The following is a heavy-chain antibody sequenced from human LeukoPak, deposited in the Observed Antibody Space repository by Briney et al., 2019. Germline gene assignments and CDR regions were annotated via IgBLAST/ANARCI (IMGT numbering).Heavy chain of an antibody. CDR3: ARANYYYDSSGYYPRPVFDY. CDR1: GFTVSSNY. CDR2: IYSGGST. D-gene: IGHD3-22*01. V-gene: IGHV3-66*02. J-gene: IGHJ4*02. Sequence: GGSLRLSCAASGFTVSSNYMSWVRQAPGKGLEWVSVIYSGGSTYYADSVKGRFTISRDNSKNTLYLQMNRLRAEDTAVYYCARANYYYDSSGYYPRPVFDYWGQGTLVTVSS.